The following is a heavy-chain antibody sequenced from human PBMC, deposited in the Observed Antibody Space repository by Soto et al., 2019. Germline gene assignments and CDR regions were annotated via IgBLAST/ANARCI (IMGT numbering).Heavy chain of an antibody. V-gene: IGHV3-74*01. CDR1: GFNFSRFW. CDR2: INSDGSRT. J-gene: IGHJ5*02. Sequence: EVQLVESGGGLVQPGGSLRLSCTASGFNFSRFWTHWVRQVPGRGLVWVSHINSDGSRTSYADSVKGRFTISRDNAKNTLELQMESLGAGGTGVYFLGRFGFGGGGDLWGQGILVTVSS. CDR3: GRFGFGGGGDL. D-gene: IGHD3-16*01.